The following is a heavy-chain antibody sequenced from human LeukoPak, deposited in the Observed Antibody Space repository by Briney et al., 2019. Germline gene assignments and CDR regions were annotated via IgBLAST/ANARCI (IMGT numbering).Heavy chain of an antibody. CDR3: ARDVAGSLDY. CDR1: GFTFSSYW. J-gene: IGHJ4*02. D-gene: IGHD1-26*01. CDR2: IKQDESEK. Sequence: PGGSLRLSCVASGFTFSSYWMAWVRQAPGKGLEWVANIKQDESEKNYVDSVEGRFTISRDNAKNSLFLQMNSLRVEDTAVYYCARDVAGSLDYWGQGTLVTVSS. V-gene: IGHV3-7*01.